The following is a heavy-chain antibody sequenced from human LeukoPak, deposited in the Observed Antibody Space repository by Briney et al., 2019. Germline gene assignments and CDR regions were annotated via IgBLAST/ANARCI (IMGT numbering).Heavy chain of an antibody. V-gene: IGHV3-30*18. J-gene: IGHJ6*02. CDR2: ISYDGSNK. CDR3: AKDADIVVVHDGMDV. D-gene: IGHD2-15*01. CDR1: GFTFSSYG. Sequence: GRSLRLSCAASGFTFSSYGMHWLRQAPGKGLEWVAVISYDGSNKYYADSVKGRFTISRDNSKNTLYLQMNSLRAEDTAVYYCAKDADIVVVHDGMDVWGQGTTVTVSS.